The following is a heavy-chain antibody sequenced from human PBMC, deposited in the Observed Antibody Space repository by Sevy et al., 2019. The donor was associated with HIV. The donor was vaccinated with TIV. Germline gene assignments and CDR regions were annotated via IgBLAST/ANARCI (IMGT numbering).Heavy chain of an antibody. CDR3: ARRVVAGLYYFDY. Sequence: GGSLRLSCAASGFTFSSYATSWVRQAPGKGLEWVSTISVSGGGTYYADSVKGRFTISRDNSKNTLYLQMNSLRAEDTAVYYCARRVVAGLYYFDYWGQGTLVTVSS. D-gene: IGHD6-19*01. CDR1: GFTFSSYA. V-gene: IGHV3-23*01. CDR2: ISVSGGGT. J-gene: IGHJ4*02.